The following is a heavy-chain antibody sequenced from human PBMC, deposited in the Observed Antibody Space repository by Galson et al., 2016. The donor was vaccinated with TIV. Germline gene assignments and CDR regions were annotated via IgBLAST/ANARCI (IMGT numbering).Heavy chain of an antibody. Sequence: SLRLSCAASGFAFSTYAMHWVRQAPGKGLEWVALISYYGGDKYYADSVKGRFTISRDNSKNTLYLQMNNLRAEDTAVYYCGRGDYPATVTTYYYYGMDVWGQGTTVTVSS. D-gene: IGHD4-11*01. J-gene: IGHJ6*02. CDR1: GFAFSTYA. CDR3: GRGDYPATVTTYYYYGMDV. CDR2: ISYYGGDK. V-gene: IGHV3-30-3*01.